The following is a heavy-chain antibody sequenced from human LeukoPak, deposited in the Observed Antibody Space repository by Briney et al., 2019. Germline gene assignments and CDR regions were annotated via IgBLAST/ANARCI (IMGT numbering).Heavy chain of an antibody. CDR1: GGSISSDNYS. Sequence: PSETLSLTCTVSGGSISSDNYSWSWIRQPAGKGLEWIGRISSSGSTNYNPSLKSRVTISVDTSKNQFSLKLSSVTAADTAVYFCARGPYSYDSSGAFDIWGQGTMVTVSS. CDR2: ISSSGST. V-gene: IGHV4-61*02. J-gene: IGHJ3*02. D-gene: IGHD3-22*01. CDR3: ARGPYSYDSSGAFDI.